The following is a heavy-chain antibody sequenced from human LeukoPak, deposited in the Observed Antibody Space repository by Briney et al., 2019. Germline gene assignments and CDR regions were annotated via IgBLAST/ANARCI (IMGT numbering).Heavy chain of an antibody. D-gene: IGHD1-26*01. CDR3: ARGAIRGVDAFNI. V-gene: IGHV4-30-2*01. CDR1: VGSIGSGVYD. CDR2: IYLRGST. Sequence: SECLSLACAFPVGSIGSGVYDWSWFLQPPGKGLEWSGYIYLRGSTYYNPSIKSQVTIPVDRSKNQFSLKLSSVTAADTAVYYCARGAIRGVDAFNIWVQGTMVTVSP. J-gene: IGHJ3*02.